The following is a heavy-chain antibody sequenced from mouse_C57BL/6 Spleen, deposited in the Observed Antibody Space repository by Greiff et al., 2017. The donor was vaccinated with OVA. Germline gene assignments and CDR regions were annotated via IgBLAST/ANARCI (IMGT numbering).Heavy chain of an antibody. V-gene: IGHV2-2*01. J-gene: IGHJ1*03. CDR3: ARKSRLRGGYFDV. D-gene: IGHD2-2*01. CDR1: GFSLTSYG. CDR2: IWSGGST. Sequence: QVHVKQSGPGLVQPSQSLSLTCTVSGFSLTSYGVHWVRQSPGKGLEWLGVIWSGGSTDYNAAFISRLSISKDNSKSQVFFKMNSLQADDTAIYDCARKSRLRGGYFDVWGTGTTVTVSS.